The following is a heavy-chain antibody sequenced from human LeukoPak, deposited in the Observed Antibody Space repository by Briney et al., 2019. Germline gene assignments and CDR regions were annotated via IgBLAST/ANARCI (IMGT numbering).Heavy chain of an antibody. D-gene: IGHD1-26*01. CDR1: GSTFSNYW. V-gene: IGHV3-7*01. Sequence: GGSLRLSCAASGSTFSNYWMGWVRQAPGKGREWVANIKQDGSEKYYVDSVKGRFTISRDNAKNSLYLQMSSLRAEDTAVFYCARGGSAYIGPSDFHYWGQGTLVTVSS. J-gene: IGHJ4*02. CDR3: ARGGSAYIGPSDFHY. CDR2: IKQDGSEK.